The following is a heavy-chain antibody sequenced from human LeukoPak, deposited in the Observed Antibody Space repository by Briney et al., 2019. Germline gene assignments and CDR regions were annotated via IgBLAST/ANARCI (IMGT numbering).Heavy chain of an antibody. J-gene: IGHJ2*01. CDR1: GFTFSSYA. Sequence: PGRSLRLSCAASGFTFSSYAMHWVRQAPGKGLEWVAVISYDGSNKYYADSVKGRFTISRDNSKNTLYLQMNSLRAEDTAVYYCARDRGYGGNEYWCFDLWGRGTLITVSS. CDR2: ISYDGSNK. D-gene: IGHD4-23*01. V-gene: IGHV3-30*01. CDR3: ARDRGYGGNEYWCFDL.